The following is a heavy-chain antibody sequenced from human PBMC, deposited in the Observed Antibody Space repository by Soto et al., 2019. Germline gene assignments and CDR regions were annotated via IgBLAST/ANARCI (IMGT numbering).Heavy chain of an antibody. J-gene: IGHJ6*02. D-gene: IGHD3-10*01. CDR2: ISYDGSNK. CDR1: GFTFSSYG. CDR3: AKDIYGSGSYYDYYYYGMDV. V-gene: IGHV3-30*18. Sequence: QVQLVESGGGVVQPGRSLRLSCAASGFTFSSYGMHWVRQAPGEGLEWVAVISYDGSNKYYADSVKGRFTISRDNSKNTLYLQMNSLRAEDTAVYYCAKDIYGSGSYYDYYYYGMDVWGQGTTVTVSS.